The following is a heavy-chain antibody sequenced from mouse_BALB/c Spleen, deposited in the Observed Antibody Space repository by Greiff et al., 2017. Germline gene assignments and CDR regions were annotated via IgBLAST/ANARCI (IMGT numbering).Heavy chain of an antibody. CDR2: IWGDGST. J-gene: IGHJ4*01. CDR1: GFSLTGYG. V-gene: IGHV2-6-7*01. CDR3: ARDGSRGDYAMDY. D-gene: IGHD1-1*01. Sequence: VKLMESGPGLVAPSQSLSITCTVSGFSLTGYGVNWVRQPPGKGLEWVGMIWGDGSTDYNSALKSRLSISKDNSKSQVFLKMNSLQTDDTARYYCARDGSRGDYAMDYLGQGTSVTVSS.